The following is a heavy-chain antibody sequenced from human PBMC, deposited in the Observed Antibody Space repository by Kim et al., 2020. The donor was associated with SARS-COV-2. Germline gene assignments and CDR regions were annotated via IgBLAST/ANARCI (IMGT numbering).Heavy chain of an antibody. V-gene: IGHV3-11*01. D-gene: IGHD6-25*01. Sequence: GNTLDYEGSGKGRFTISRDNAKNSLYLLGNSLRAEDTAVYYCARDIGAAAHWGQGTLVAVSS. J-gene: IGHJ4*02. CDR2: GNTL. CDR3: ARDIGAAAH.